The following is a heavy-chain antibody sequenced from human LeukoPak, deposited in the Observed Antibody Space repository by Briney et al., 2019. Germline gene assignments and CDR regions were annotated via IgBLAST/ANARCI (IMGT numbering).Heavy chain of an antibody. CDR3: ARDRRYDSSGYIDY. CDR2: ISSSGSTI. D-gene: IGHD3-22*01. Sequence: SGGSLRLSCAASGFTFSSYGMHWVRQAPGKGLEWVSYISSSGSTIYYADSVKGRFTISRDNAKNSLYLQMNSLRAEDTAVYYCARDRRYDSSGYIDYWGQGTLVTVSS. CDR1: GFTFSSYG. V-gene: IGHV3-48*04. J-gene: IGHJ4*02.